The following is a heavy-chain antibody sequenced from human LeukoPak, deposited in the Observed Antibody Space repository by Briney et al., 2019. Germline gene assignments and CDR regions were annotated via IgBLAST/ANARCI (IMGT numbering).Heavy chain of an antibody. J-gene: IGHJ4*02. CDR2: IYYSGNT. V-gene: IGHV4-39*01. Sequence: SETLSLTCTVSGVSISNFNYYWGWIRQPPGKGLEWIGTIYYSGNTYYNPSLKSRVTLSIDTSKNQFSLNLTSVTAADTAVYHCARHPFSTSLFQWGQGALVTVSS. D-gene: IGHD2-2*01. CDR3: ARHPFSTSLFQ. CDR1: GVSISNFNYY.